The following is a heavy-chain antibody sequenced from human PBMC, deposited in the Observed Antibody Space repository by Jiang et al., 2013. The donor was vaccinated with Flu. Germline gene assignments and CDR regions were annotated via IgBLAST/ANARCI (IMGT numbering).Heavy chain of an antibody. D-gene: IGHD3-3*02. CDR3: ARFQHSLDY. V-gene: IGHV6-1*01. J-gene: IGHJ4*02. CDR1: GDSVSSNSVA. CDR2: TYYRSKWYY. Sequence: QTLSLTCAISGDSVSSNSVAWYWIRQSPSRGLEWLARTYYRSKWYYDYPVSMKSRIAINPDTSKNQSSLQLNSVTPEDTAVYFCARFQHSLDYWGQGTLVTVSS.